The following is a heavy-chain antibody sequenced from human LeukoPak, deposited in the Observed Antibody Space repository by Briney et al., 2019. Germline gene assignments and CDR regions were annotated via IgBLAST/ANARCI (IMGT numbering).Heavy chain of an antibody. V-gene: IGHV4-31*03. D-gene: IGHD2-2*01. J-gene: IGHJ3*02. CDR3: ARHSPLRPASVVDI. CDR2: IYYSGST. Sequence: SETLSLTCTVSGGSISSGGYYWSWIRQHPGKGLEWIGYIYYSGSTYYNPSLKSRVTISVDTSKNQFSLKLSSVTAADTAVYYCARHSPLRPASVVDIWGQGTMVTVSS. CDR1: GGSISSGGYY.